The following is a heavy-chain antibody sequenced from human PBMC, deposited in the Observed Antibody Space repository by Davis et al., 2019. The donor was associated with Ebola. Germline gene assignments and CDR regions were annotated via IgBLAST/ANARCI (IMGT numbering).Heavy chain of an antibody. CDR3: ARVGWYYDSSGYYSGAFDI. D-gene: IGHD3-22*01. V-gene: IGHV4-39*07. J-gene: IGHJ3*02. CDR1: GGSVRSSSYY. Sequence: SETLSLTCTVSGGSVRSSSYYWGWIRQPPGKGLEWIGSVSYSGNSYYNPSLKSRVTISIDVSKNQFSLKLSSVTAADTAVYYCARVGWYYDSSGYYSGAFDIWGQGTMVTVSS. CDR2: VSYSGNS.